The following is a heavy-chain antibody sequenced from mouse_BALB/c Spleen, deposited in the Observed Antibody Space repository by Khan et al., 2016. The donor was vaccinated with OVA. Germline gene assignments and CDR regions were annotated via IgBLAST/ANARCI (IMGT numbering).Heavy chain of an antibody. CDR3: ARMARTIN. V-gene: IGHV5-6-3*01. J-gene: IGHJ2*01. Sequence: EVQRVESGGGLVQPGGSLKLSCAASGFTFSSYGMSWVRQTPDKRLELVATINSNGGSTYYPDSVKGRFTISRDNAKNTLYLQMSSLKSGDTAMYYCARMARTINWGQGTTLTVSS. CDR1: GFTFSSYG. CDR2: INSNGGST.